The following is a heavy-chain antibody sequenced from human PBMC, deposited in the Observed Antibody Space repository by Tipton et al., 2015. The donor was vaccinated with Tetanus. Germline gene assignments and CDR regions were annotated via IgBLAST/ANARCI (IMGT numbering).Heavy chain of an antibody. V-gene: IGHV1-18*01. CDR2: INTDKGST. J-gene: IGHJ4*02. CDR1: GYTFTSFG. D-gene: IGHD1-1*01. Sequence: QLVPSGAEVKKPGASVKVSCKASGYTFTSFGINWVRQAPGQGLEWMGWINTDKGSTNYAQNLQGRVIVTTDTSTLTAYMELRSRRSDDSAVYYCARGGTMDYWGQGTLVTVSA. CDR3: ARGGTMDY.